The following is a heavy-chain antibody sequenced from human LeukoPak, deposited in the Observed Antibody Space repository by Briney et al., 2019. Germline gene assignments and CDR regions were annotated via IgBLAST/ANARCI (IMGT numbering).Heavy chain of an antibody. CDR3: ARHGEGVYKYYVNLEKPHYFMAV. CDR2: ISYSGST. Sequence: PSETLSLTCAVSGGYFSSSSHYWGWVRQPPGEGLEWSGSISYSGSTYPHPSLKSRVTITGDTSKNQFSLKLIWVPAADTAFSSCARHGEGVYKYYVNLEKPHYFMAVWGKGTTVSLSS. J-gene: IGHJ6*03. V-gene: IGHV4-39*01. D-gene: IGHD2/OR15-2a*01. CDR1: GGYFSSSSHY.